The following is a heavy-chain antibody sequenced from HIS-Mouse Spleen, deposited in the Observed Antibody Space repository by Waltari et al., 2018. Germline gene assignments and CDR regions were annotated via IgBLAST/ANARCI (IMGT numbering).Heavy chain of an antibody. D-gene: IGHD6-13*01. Sequence: QLQLQESGPGLVKPSETLSLTCTVSGGSISSISYYWGWIRQPPGKGLEWIGSIYYCGSTSANPSLKSRVTISVDTSKNQFSLKLSSVTAADTAVYYCAREIPYSSSWYDWYFDLWGRGTLVTVSS. V-gene: IGHV4-39*07. CDR3: AREIPYSSSWYDWYFDL. J-gene: IGHJ2*01. CDR1: GGSISSISYY. CDR2: IYYCGST.